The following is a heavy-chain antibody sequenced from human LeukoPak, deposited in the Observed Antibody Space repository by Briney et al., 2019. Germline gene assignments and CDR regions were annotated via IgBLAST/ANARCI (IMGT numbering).Heavy chain of an antibody. J-gene: IGHJ5*02. V-gene: IGHV3-7*03. D-gene: IGHD2-2*01. CDR2: IRQDGSEK. CDR1: GFTFTDYW. Sequence: GGSLRLSCEVSGFTFTDYWMNWVRQAPGKGPEWVASIRQDGSEKTYVDSVKGRFTISRDDSTNTLYLQMNSLKTEDTAVYYCTTGCSSTTCYHWDNWFDPWGQGTLVTVSS. CDR3: TTGCSSTTCYHWDNWFDP.